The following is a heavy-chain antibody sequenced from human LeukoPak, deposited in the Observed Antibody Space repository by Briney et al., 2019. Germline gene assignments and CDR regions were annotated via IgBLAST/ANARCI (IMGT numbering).Heavy chain of an antibody. D-gene: IGHD6-13*01. V-gene: IGHV4-59*12. J-gene: IGHJ4*02. CDR1: GGSISSYY. CDR3: ARLRFRIAAAGKGAYDY. CDR2: IYYSGST. Sequence: TSETLSLTCTVSGGSISSYYWSWIRQPPGKGLEWIGYIYYSGSTNYNPSLKSRVTISVDTSKNQFSLKLSSVTAADTAVYYCARLRFRIAAAGKGAYDYWGQGTLVTVSS.